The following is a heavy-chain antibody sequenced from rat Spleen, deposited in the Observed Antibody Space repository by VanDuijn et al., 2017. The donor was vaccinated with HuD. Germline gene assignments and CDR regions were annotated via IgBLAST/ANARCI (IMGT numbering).Heavy chain of an antibody. Sequence: EVQLVESDGGLVQPGRSLKLSCAASGFTFSDYYMAWVRQAPTKGLEWVASISYEGSSTYYGDSVKGRFTISRDNAKSTLYLQMNSLRSEDTATYYCARGYVMDAWGQGASVTVSS. CDR1: GFTFSDYY. J-gene: IGHJ4*01. V-gene: IGHV5-22*01. CDR3: ARGYVMDA. CDR2: ISYEGSST.